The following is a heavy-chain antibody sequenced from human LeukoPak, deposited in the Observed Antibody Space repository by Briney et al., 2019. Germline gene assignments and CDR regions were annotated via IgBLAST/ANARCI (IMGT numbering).Heavy chain of an antibody. CDR2: INWNGGST. J-gene: IGHJ4*02. CDR1: GFTFDDYG. V-gene: IGHV3-20*04. Sequence: PGGSLRLSCAASGFTFDDYGMSWVRQAPGKGLEWVSGINWNGGSTGYADSVKGRFTISRDNAKNSLYLQMNSLRAEDTALYYCARAAYYYDSSGYSLIDYWGQGTLVTVSS. CDR3: ARAAYYYDSSGYSLIDY. D-gene: IGHD3-22*01.